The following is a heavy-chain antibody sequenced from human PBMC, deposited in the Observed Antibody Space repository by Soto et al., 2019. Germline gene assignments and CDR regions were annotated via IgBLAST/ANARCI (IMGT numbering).Heavy chain of an antibody. D-gene: IGHD3-3*01. CDR1: VDIVSSNSAA. V-gene: IGHV6-1*01. J-gene: IGHJ6*02. CDR2: TYYRSKWYN. CDR3: ARFLSAAHGQYYYYYYGMDV. Sequence: SQTLSLTCAISVDIVSSNSAAWNCIRQSPSRGLEWLGRTYYRSKWYNDYAVSVKSRITINPDTSKNQFSLQLNSVTPEDTAVYYCARFLSAAHGQYYYYYYGMDVWGQGTTVTVSS.